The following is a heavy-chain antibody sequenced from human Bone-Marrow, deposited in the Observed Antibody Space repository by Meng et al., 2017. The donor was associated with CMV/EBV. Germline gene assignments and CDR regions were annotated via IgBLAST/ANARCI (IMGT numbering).Heavy chain of an antibody. CDR2: GDYSGST. CDR3: ARQGEWLLFPNYYYYGMDV. D-gene: IGHD3-3*01. J-gene: IGHJ6*02. CDR1: GVSISSSSYY. V-gene: IGHV4-39*01. Sequence: ESLKISCTVSGVSISSSSYYWGWIRQPPGKGLEWIGSGDYSGSTYYNPSLKSRVTISVDTSKNQFSLKLSSVTAADTAVYYCARQGEWLLFPNYYYYGMDVWGQGTTVTVSS.